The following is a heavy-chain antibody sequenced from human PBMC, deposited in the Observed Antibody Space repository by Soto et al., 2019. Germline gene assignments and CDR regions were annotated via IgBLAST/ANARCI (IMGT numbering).Heavy chain of an antibody. J-gene: IGHJ5*02. CDR2: IYYSGST. CDR3: ARSNSGYYKWFDP. V-gene: IGHV4-61*08. Sequence: SETLSLTCTVSGGSINSGGYYWSWIRQPPGKGLEWIGYIYYSGSTNYNPSLKSRVTISVDTSKNQFSLKLNSVTAADTAVYYCARSNSGYYKWFDPWGQGTLVTVSS. D-gene: IGHD3-22*01. CDR1: GGSINSGGYY.